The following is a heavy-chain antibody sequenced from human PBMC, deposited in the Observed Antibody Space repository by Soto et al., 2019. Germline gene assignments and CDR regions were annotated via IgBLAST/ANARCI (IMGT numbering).Heavy chain of an antibody. CDR1: GGSISSGGYA. CDR3: ATSLYYDFWLDAFDI. J-gene: IGHJ3*02. CDR2: IYHSGST. Sequence: QLQLQESGSGLVKPSQTLSLTCAVSGGSISSGGYAWSWIRQPPGKGLEWIGYIYHSGSTYYNPSLKSCGTLSVDRSKYQFSLKLRSVTAADTAVYYCATSLYYDFWLDAFDICGQGTMVTVSS. D-gene: IGHD3-3*01. V-gene: IGHV4-30-2*01.